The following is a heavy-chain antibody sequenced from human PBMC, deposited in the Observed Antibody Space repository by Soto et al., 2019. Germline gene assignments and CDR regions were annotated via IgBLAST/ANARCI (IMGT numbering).Heavy chain of an antibody. V-gene: IGHV4-34*01. CDR1: GGSFSGYY. J-gene: IGHJ6*03. Sequence: SETLSLTCAVYGGSFSGYYWSWIRQPPGKGLEWIGEINHSGSTNYNPSLKSRVTISVDTSKNQFSLKLSSVTAADTAVYYCARGRLGAAEGIAVAGTGLSYYYMDVWCKGTTVTVS. CDR3: ARGRLGAAEGIAVAGTGLSYYYMDV. D-gene: IGHD6-19*01. CDR2: INHSGST.